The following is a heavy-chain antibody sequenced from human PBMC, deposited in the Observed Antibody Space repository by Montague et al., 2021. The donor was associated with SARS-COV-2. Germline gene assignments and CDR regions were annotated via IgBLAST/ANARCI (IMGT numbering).Heavy chain of an antibody. V-gene: IGHV4-34*01. CDR2: IHYSGST. J-gene: IGHJ6*03. CDR3: ARLRDGVVPSPILGVGPYYSYYYMDV. Sequence: SETLSLTCAVHGTSFSGYYWNWIRQHPGKGLEWIGYIHYSGSTYXTPSLQSRVAISVDTSKNEFSLKLTSVAAADTAVYYCARLRDGVVPSPILGVGPYYSYYYMDVWGRGTTVTVSS. D-gene: IGHD3-10*01. CDR1: GTSFSGYY.